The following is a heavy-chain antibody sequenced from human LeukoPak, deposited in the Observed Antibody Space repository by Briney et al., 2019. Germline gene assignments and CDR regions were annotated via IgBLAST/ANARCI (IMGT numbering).Heavy chain of an antibody. V-gene: IGHV1-69*04. CDR2: IIPILGIA. CDR1: GYTFTSYG. Sequence: SVKVSCKASGYTFTSYGISWVRQAPGQGLEWMGRIIPILGIANYAQKFQGRVTITADKSTSTAYMELSSLRSEDTAVYYCARDRNPAGHFDYWGQGTLVTVSS. CDR3: ARDRNPAGHFDY. J-gene: IGHJ4*02.